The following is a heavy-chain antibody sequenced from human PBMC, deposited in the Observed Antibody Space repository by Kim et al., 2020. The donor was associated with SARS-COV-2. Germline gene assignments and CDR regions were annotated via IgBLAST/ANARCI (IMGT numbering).Heavy chain of an antibody. CDR1: GYSISSGYY. Sequence: SETLSLTCTVSGYSISSGYYWGWIRQPPGKGLEWIGSIYHSGSTYYNPSLKSRVTISVDTSKNQFSLKLSSVTAADTAVYYCARGPVSSWPYDAFDIWGQGTMVTVSS. J-gene: IGHJ3*02. V-gene: IGHV4-38-2*02. CDR3: ARGPVSSWPYDAFDI. CDR2: IYHSGST. D-gene: IGHD6-13*01.